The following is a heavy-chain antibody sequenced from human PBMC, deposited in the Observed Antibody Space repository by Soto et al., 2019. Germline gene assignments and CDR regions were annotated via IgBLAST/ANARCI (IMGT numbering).Heavy chain of an antibody. J-gene: IGHJ4*02. CDR2: INHSGST. Sequence: SETLSLTCAVYGGSFSGYYWSWIRQPPGKGLEWIGEINHSGSTNYNPSLKIRVTISVDKSKNQFSLKLSSVTAADTAVYYCAMTGFGELYSLGYWGQGTLVTVSS. CDR3: AMTGFGELYSLGY. CDR1: GGSFSGYY. D-gene: IGHD3-10*01. V-gene: IGHV4-34*01.